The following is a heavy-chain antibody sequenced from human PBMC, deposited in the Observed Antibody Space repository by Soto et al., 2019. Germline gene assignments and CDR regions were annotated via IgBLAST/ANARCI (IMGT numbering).Heavy chain of an antibody. J-gene: IGHJ4*02. Sequence: QVQLVQSGAEVKKTGSSVKVSCKTSGGTFSTFGISWVRQAPGQGLEWRGGIIPFFGTAEYSQKFEDRITITADESTNTVYMDLRSLTSEDMAIYYCARTAPMDAGDKYYYDFWGQGALVTVSS. CDR2: IIPFFGTA. CDR1: GGTFSTFG. D-gene: IGHD3-16*01. V-gene: IGHV1-69*01. CDR3: ARTAPMDAGDKYYYDF.